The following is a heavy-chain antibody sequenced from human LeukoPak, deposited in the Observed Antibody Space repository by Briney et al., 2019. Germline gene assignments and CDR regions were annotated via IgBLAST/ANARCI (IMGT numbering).Heavy chain of an antibody. V-gene: IGHV4-38-2*01. Sequence: PSETLSLTCAVSGYSISSGYYWGWIRQHPGKGLEWIGSIYHSGSTYYNPSLKSRVTISVDTSKNQFSLKLSSVTAADTAVYYCARHVKRGSGGDFVYWGQRTLVTVSS. CDR3: ARHVKRGSGGDFVY. D-gene: IGHD3-16*01. J-gene: IGHJ4*02. CDR2: IYHSGST. CDR1: GYSISSGYY.